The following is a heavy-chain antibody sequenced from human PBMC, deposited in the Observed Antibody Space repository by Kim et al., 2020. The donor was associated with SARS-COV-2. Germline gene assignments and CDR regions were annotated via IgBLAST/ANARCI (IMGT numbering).Heavy chain of an antibody. J-gene: IGHJ4*02. CDR3: ARDSGKVAGFDY. CDR2: INSGGGSS. D-gene: IGHD6-19*01. Sequence: ASVKVSCKASGYTFTRYYIQWVRQAPGQGLEWMGVINSGGGSSSYAQKFQGRVTMTRDTATRTVYMELSSLRSEDTAIYYCARDSGKVAGFDYWGQGTPVTVSS. CDR1: GYTFTRYY. V-gene: IGHV1-46*01.